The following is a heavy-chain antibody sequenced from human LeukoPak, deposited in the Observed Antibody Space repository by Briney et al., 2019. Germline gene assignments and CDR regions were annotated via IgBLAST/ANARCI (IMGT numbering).Heavy chain of an antibody. CDR3: ASAVWSLKYVRYFDD. CDR2: IIPSLDTS. Sequence: ASVKVSCKASGGPLNNYVISWVRQAPGQGLEWLGRIIPSLDTSNTAQRFQGRVTITADKSTTTVCMDLSGLRSEDTAIYYCASAVWSLKYVRYFDDWGQGTLVTVSS. V-gene: IGHV1-69*04. CDR1: GGPLNNYV. D-gene: IGHD3-10*01. J-gene: IGHJ4*02.